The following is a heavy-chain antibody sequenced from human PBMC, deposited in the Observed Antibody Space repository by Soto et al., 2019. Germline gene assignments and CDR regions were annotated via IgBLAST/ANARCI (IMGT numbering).Heavy chain of an antibody. CDR3: ARGPAWVVVSPVNY. Sequence: GGSLRLSCAASGFTFSSYWMSWVRQAPGKGLEWVANIKQDGSEKYYVDSVKGRFTISRDNAKNSLYLQMNSLRAEDTAVYYCARGPAWVVVSPVNYWGQGTLVTAPQ. CDR2: IKQDGSEK. J-gene: IGHJ4*02. CDR1: GFTFSSYW. D-gene: IGHD2-2*01. V-gene: IGHV3-7*01.